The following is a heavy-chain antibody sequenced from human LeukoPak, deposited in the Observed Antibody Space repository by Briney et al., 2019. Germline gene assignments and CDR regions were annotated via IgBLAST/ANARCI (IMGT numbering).Heavy chain of an antibody. CDR3: ARGTADYGDYVPWFDP. Sequence: SETLSLTCAVYGGSFSGYYWSWIRQPPGKGLEWIGEINHSGSTNYNPSLKSRVTISVDTSKNQFSLMLSSVTAADTAVYYCARGTADYGDYVPWFDPWGQGTLVTVSS. CDR2: INHSGST. CDR1: GGSFSGYY. J-gene: IGHJ5*02. D-gene: IGHD4-17*01. V-gene: IGHV4-34*01.